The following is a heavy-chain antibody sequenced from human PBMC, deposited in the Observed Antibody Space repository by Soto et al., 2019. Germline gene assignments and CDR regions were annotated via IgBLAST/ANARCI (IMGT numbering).Heavy chain of an antibody. V-gene: IGHV3-73*01. CDR2: IRSKGNNYAT. J-gene: IGHJ6*03. CDR1: GFTFSGSA. Sequence: GGSLRLSCAASGFTFSGSAMHWVRQASGKGLEWVGRIRSKGNNYATAYGASLKGRFTISRDDSKNTAYLQMNSLNTEDTAVYYCSRQASDFWSGKPQYYMDVWGKGTTVTV. CDR3: SRQASDFWSGKPQYYMDV. D-gene: IGHD3-3*01.